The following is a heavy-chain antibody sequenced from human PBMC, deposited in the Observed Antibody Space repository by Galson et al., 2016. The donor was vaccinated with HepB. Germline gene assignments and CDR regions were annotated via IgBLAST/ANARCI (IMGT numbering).Heavy chain of an antibody. CDR1: GFTFSSYS. CDR2: ISSSGSTI. CDR3: ARESSGTTLGALDY. V-gene: IGHV3-48*02. Sequence: SLRLSCAASGFTFSSYSMNWVRQAPGKGLEWVSYISSSGSTIYYADSVKGRFTISRDIAKNSLYQQMNSLRDEDTAVYYCARESSGTTLGALDYWGQGTLVTVYS. J-gene: IGHJ4*02. D-gene: IGHD1-1*01.